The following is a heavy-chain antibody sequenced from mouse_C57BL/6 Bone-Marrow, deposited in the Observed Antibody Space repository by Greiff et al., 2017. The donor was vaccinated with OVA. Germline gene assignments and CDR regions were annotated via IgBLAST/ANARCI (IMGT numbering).Heavy chain of an antibody. CDR1: GFTFSSYA. Sequence: EVQGVESGGGLVKPGGSLKLSCAASGFTFSSYAMSWVRQTPEKRLEWVATISDGGSYTYYPDNVKGRFTISRDNAKNNLYLQMSHLKSEDTAMYYCARYSSYEAMDYWGQGTSVTVSS. CDR3: ARYSSYEAMDY. V-gene: IGHV5-4*01. CDR2: ISDGGSYT. D-gene: IGHD1-1*01. J-gene: IGHJ4*01.